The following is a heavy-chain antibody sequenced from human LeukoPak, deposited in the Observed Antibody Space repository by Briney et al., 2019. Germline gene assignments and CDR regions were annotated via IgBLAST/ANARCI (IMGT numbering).Heavy chain of an antibody. Sequence: GGSLRLSCAASGFTFSSYEMNWVRQAPGKGLEWVSYISSSGSTIYYADSVKGRFTISRDNAKNSQYLQMNSLRAEDTAVYFCASCSCSGQLMGYCPPADYWGQGTLVTVSS. V-gene: IGHV3-48*03. CDR2: ISSSGSTI. D-gene: IGHD2-15*01. CDR1: GFTFSSYE. J-gene: IGHJ4*02. CDR3: ASCSCSGQLMGYCPPADY.